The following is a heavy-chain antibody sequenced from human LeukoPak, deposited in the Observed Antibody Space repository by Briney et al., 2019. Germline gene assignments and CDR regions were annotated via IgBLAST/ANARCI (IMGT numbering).Heavy chain of an antibody. CDR2: IYYSGST. CDR1: GGSISSYY. V-gene: IGHV4-59*08. J-gene: IGHJ4*02. Sequence: PSETLSLTCTVSGGSISSYYWSWIRQPPGKGLEWIGYIYYSGSTNHNPSLKSRVTISVDTSKNQFSLKLSSVTAADTAVYYCARLRIAAAGDLYFDYWGQGTLVTVSS. CDR3: ARLRIAAAGDLYFDY. D-gene: IGHD6-13*01.